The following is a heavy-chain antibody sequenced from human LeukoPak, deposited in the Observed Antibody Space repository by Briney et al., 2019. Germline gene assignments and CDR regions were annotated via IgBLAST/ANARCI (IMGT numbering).Heavy chain of an antibody. CDR1: GGSISSSSYY. J-gene: IGHJ5*02. CDR3: ARMVRGVIIKGNWFDP. D-gene: IGHD3-10*01. CDR2: IYYSGST. Sequence: SETLSLTCTVSGGSISSSSYYWGWIRQPPGKGLAWIGSIYYSGSTYYNPSLKSRVTISVDTSKNQFSLKLSSVTAADTAVYYCARMVRGVIIKGNWFDPWGQGTLVTVSS. V-gene: IGHV4-39*07.